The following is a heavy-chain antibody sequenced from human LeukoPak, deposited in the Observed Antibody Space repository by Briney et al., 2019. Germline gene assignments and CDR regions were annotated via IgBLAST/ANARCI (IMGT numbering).Heavy chain of an antibody. CDR3: ARDQGSYLSRYFDY. Sequence: GGSLRLSCAASGFTFSSYAMSWVRQAPGKGLEWVSSISASGGSTNYADSVKGRFTISRDNAKNSLYLQMNSLRAEDTALYYCARDQGSYLSRYFDYWGQGTLVTVSS. V-gene: IGHV3-23*01. J-gene: IGHJ4*02. CDR1: GFTFSSYA. D-gene: IGHD1-26*01. CDR2: ISASGGST.